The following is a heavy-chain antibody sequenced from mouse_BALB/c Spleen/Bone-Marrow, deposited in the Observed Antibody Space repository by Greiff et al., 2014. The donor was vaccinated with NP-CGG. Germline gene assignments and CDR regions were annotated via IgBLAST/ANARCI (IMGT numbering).Heavy chain of an antibody. D-gene: IGHD2-1*01. Sequence: EVQGVESGPELVKPGASVKMSCKASVYTFTNYVIHWVKQKPGQGLEWIGYINPYNDGTKYNEKFRGKATLTSDKSSSTAYMELSSLTSEDSAVYYCARGGGNFFPPMDYWGQGTSVTVSS. J-gene: IGHJ4*01. CDR1: VYTFTNYV. V-gene: IGHV1-14*01. CDR2: INPYNDGT. CDR3: ARGGGNFFPPMDY.